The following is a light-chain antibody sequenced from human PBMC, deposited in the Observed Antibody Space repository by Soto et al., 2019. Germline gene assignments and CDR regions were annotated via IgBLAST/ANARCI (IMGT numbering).Light chain of an antibody. CDR3: LQDYNYPRT. Sequence: DIQMTQSPSSLSASVGDRVTITCRASQSISSYLNWYQQKPGKAPKLLIYAASSLQSGVPSRFSGSGSGTDFTLTISSLQPEDFATYYCLQDYNYPRTFGQGT. J-gene: IGKJ1*01. CDR1: QSISSY. CDR2: AAS. V-gene: IGKV1-39*01.